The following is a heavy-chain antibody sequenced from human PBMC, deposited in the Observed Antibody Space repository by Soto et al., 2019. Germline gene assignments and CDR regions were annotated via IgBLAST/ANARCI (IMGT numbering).Heavy chain of an antibody. V-gene: IGHV3-53*04. CDR3: AIGVGATAFDI. J-gene: IGHJ3*02. D-gene: IGHD1-26*01. Sequence: GGSLRLSCAASGFTVSSNYMSWVRQAPGKGPEWVSVIYSGGSTYYADSVKGRFTISRHNSKNTLYLQMNSLRAEDTAVYYCAIGVGATAFDIWGQGTMVTVSS. CDR2: IYSGGST. CDR1: GFTVSSNY.